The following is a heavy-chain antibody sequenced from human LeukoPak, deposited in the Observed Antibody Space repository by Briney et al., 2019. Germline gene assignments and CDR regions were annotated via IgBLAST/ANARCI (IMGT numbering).Heavy chain of an antibody. CDR2: IKQEGSEK. Sequence: PGGSLRLSCAASGFSFTGYWMSWVRQAHGKGLEWMASIKQEGSEKYYVDSVKGRFTISRDNARNSLYLQMNSLRAEDTAVYYCARLTKVRRVRYYGMDVWGQGTTVTVSS. V-gene: IGHV3-7*01. CDR3: ARLTKVRRVRYYGMDV. J-gene: IGHJ6*02. D-gene: IGHD3-10*01. CDR1: GFSFTGYW.